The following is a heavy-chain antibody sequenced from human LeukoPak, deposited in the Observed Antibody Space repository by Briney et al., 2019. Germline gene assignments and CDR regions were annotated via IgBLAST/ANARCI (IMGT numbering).Heavy chain of an antibody. V-gene: IGHV5-51*01. D-gene: IGHD2-2*01. Sequence: GESLQTSCKGSGYHFTSYWIGWVGQLPGKGLDWMGIIYPGDSDTRYSPSFQGQVTISANKSISTAYLQWSSLKASDTAMYYCARQKEECSSTSCDPSHFDYWGQGTLVTVSS. CDR1: GYHFTSYW. CDR2: IYPGDSDT. J-gene: IGHJ4*02. CDR3: ARQKEECSSTSCDPSHFDY.